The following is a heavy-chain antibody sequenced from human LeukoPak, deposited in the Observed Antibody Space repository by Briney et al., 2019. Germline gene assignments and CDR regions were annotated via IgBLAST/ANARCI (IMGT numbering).Heavy chain of an antibody. D-gene: IGHD3-16*02. CDR3: ATFSDYVWGSYRHTDAFDI. J-gene: IGHJ3*02. Sequence: ASVKVSCKASGYTFTGYYMHWVRQAPGQGLEWMGRINPNSGGTNYALKFQGRVTMTRDTSISTAYMELSRLRSDDTAVYYCATFSDYVWGSYRHTDAFDIWGQGTMVTVSS. CDR2: INPNSGGT. V-gene: IGHV1-2*06. CDR1: GYTFTGYY.